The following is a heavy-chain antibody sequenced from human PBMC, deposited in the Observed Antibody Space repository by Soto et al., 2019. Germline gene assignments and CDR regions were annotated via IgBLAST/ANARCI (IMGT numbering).Heavy chain of an antibody. J-gene: IGHJ4*02. Sequence: GGSLRLSCAASGFTFSSYAMSWVRQAPGKGLEWVSAISGSGGSTYYADSVKGRFTISRDNSKNTLYLQMNSLRAEDTAVYYCAKDWGIWFGEWGLGYWGQGTLVTVSS. CDR1: GFTFSSYA. V-gene: IGHV3-23*01. D-gene: IGHD3-10*01. CDR2: ISGSGGST. CDR3: AKDWGIWFGEWGLGY.